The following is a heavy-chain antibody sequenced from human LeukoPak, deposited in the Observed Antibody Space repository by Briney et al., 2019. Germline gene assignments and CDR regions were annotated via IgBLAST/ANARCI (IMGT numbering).Heavy chain of an antibody. D-gene: IGHD2-15*01. Sequence: GGSPRLSCAASGFTVSSNYMSWVRQAPGQGLEWVSVIYSGVSAYYADSVKGRFTISRDNSENTLYLQMSSLRAEDTAVYYCARALRTPPYYFDYWGQGTLVTVSS. CDR3: ARALRTPPYYFDY. CDR1: GFTVSSNY. CDR2: IYSGVSA. J-gene: IGHJ4*02. V-gene: IGHV3-53*01.